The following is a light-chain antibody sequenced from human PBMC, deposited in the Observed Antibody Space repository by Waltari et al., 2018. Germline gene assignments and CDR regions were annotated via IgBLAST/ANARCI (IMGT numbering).Light chain of an antibody. V-gene: IGLV2-14*03. J-gene: IGLJ2*01. CDR3: SAYTNTNTLL. CDR2: DVA. Sequence: QSALTQPASVSGSPGQSITISCTGTNSDIGFYKFVSWYQQHPGKAPKLIIYDVARWPSGVSHRFSGSKSGNTASLTISALQGEDEADYYCSAYTNTNTLLFGGGTKVTVL. CDR1: NSDIGFYKF.